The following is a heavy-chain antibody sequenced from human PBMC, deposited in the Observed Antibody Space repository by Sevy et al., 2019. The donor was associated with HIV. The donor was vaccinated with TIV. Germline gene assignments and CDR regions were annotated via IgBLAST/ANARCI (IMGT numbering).Heavy chain of an antibody. CDR3: ARDGIKRDYYYAIDV. Sequence: SETLSITCTVSGDSISSGDSFWSWIRQPAGRGLEWIGRIYASGRTMYNPSLKSRLTLSVDTSKNQFSLELTSVTAADTADYYCARDGIKRDYYYAIDVRGQGTPVTVSS. CDR2: IYASGRT. CDR1: GDSISSGDSF. D-gene: IGHD1-26*01. J-gene: IGHJ6*02. V-gene: IGHV4-61*02.